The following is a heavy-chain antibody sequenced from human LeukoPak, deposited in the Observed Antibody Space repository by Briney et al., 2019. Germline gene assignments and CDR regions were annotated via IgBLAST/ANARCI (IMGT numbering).Heavy chain of an antibody. CDR3: AKIVQLTAATGTGPHH. CDR2: IWYDYSYI. Sequence: GGSLRLSCAVSGFRFSCYVMHWVRQAPGRGLDGVGVIWYDYSYIYYADSVRGRVTISIDNSKNTMYLQMDSVRAEDTAVYYCAKIVQLTAATGTGPHHWGQGTLVTVSP. J-gene: IGHJ5*02. V-gene: IGHV3-33*06. D-gene: IGHD6-13*01. CDR1: GFRFSCYV.